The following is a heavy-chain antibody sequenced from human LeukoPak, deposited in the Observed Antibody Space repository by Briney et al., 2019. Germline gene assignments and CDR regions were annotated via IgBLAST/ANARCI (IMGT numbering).Heavy chain of an antibody. D-gene: IGHD3-3*01. Sequence: SETLSLTCTVSGGSISSYYWSWIRQPAGKGLEWIGRIYTSGSTNYNPSLKSRVTMSVDTSKNQFSLKLSSVTAADTAVYYCARDCRDFWSGYAWDYFDYWGQGTLVTVSS. CDR1: GGSISSYY. CDR2: IYTSGST. V-gene: IGHV4-4*07. CDR3: ARDCRDFWSGYAWDYFDY. J-gene: IGHJ4*02.